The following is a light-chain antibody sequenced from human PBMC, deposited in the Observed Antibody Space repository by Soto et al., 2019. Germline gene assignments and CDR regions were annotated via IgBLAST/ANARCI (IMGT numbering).Light chain of an antibody. Sequence: VLTQSPATLSVSPGEEATLSCRASQNVGNNVAWYQQKPGQVPSLLIYGASTRATGIPGRFSGSGSGTEFTLTISILLSEDFAVYYCQQYDNWTPWTFGQGTKVEIK. CDR2: GAS. CDR1: QNVGNN. CDR3: QQYDNWTPWT. J-gene: IGKJ1*01. V-gene: IGKV3-15*01.